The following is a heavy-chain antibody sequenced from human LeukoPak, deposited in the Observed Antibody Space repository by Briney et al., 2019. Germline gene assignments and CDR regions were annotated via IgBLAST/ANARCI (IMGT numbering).Heavy chain of an antibody. CDR2: MNPNSGNT. D-gene: IGHD2-2*01. V-gene: IGHV1-8*01. CDR3: AREARSSTSLDY. Sequence: GASVKVSCKASGYTFTSYDINWVRQATGQGLEWMGWMNPNSGNTGYAQKFQGRGTMTRNTSISTAYMELSSLRSEDTAVYYCAREARSSTSLDYWGQGTLVTVSS. J-gene: IGHJ4*02. CDR1: GYTFTSYD.